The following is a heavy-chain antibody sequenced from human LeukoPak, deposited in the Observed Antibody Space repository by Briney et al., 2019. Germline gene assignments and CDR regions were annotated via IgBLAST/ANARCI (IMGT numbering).Heavy chain of an antibody. CDR3: AREGITMVRGVITNLLDY. V-gene: IGHV3-66*01. Sequence: GGSLRLSCAASGFTVSSKYMSWVRQAPGKGLEWVSVIYSGGSTYYADSVKGRFTISRDNSKNTLYLQMNSLRAEDTAVYYCAREGITMVRGVITNLLDYWGQGTMVTVSS. CDR2: IYSGGST. D-gene: IGHD3-10*01. CDR1: GFTVSSKY. J-gene: IGHJ3*01.